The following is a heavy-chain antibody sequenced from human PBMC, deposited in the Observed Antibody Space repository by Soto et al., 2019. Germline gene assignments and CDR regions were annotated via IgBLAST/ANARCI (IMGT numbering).Heavy chain of an antibody. Sequence: SETLSLTCTVSGGSISNYYWSWIRQPPGKGLEWIGYIYYSGSTNYNPSLKSRVTISVDTSKNQFSLKLSSVTAADTAVYYCARVGTGTKKNPHDSWGQGTLVTVSS. CDR2: IYYSGST. J-gene: IGHJ4*02. CDR3: ARVGTGTKKNPHDS. V-gene: IGHV4-59*01. D-gene: IGHD1-1*01. CDR1: GGSISNYY.